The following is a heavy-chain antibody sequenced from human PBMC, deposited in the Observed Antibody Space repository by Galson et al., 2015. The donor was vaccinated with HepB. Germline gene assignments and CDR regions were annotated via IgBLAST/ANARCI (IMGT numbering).Heavy chain of an antibody. Sequence: SLRLSCASSGFSFSNYAIHWVRQAPGKGLEWMAVISYAGSFRYYSDSVKGRFTVSRDPSRSILYLQMNSLRVDDTAVYYCAKGGPGGMGMMITRSLGFDHWGQGTLVIVSS. CDR1: GFSFSNYA. CDR3: AKGGPGGMGMMITRSLGFDH. CDR2: ISYAGSFR. J-gene: IGHJ5*02. V-gene: IGHV3-30*18. D-gene: IGHD3-16*01.